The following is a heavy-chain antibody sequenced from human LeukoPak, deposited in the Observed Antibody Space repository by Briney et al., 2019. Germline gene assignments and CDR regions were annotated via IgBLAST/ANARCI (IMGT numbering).Heavy chain of an antibody. CDR2: ISDNGGNT. CDR3: AKGYIVLMVYAADDY. CDR1: GFTFSIYG. D-gene: IGHD2-8*01. V-gene: IGHV3-23*01. Sequence: GGTLRLSCAASGFTFSIYGMGWVRQAPGKGLEWVSSISDNGGNTYYADSAKGRFTISRDNSKNTLYLQMTSLRAEDTAVYYCAKGYIVLMVYAADDYWGQGTLVTVSS. J-gene: IGHJ4*02.